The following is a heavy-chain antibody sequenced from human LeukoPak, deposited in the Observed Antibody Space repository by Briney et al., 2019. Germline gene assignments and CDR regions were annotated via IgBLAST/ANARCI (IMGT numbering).Heavy chain of an antibody. Sequence: GGSLRLSCAASGFTFSDYYMSWIRQAPGKGLEWVSYISSSGSTTYYADSVKGRFTISRDNAKNSLYLQMNSLRAEDTAVYYCARYGLKYDYDWGSYRRPTWFDPWGQGTLVTVSS. CDR3: ARYGLKYDYDWGSYRRPTWFDP. J-gene: IGHJ5*02. D-gene: IGHD3-16*02. CDR1: GFTFSDYY. V-gene: IGHV3-11*01. CDR2: ISSSGSTT.